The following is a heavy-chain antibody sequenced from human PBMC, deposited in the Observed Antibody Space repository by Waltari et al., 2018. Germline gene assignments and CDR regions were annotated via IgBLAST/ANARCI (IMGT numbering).Heavy chain of an antibody. V-gene: IGHV7-4-1*02. Sequence: QVQLVQSGSELKKPGASVKVSCKASGYTFTSYAMNWVRQAPGQGLEWMGWITTNPGNPTYAQGFTGLFVFSLDTSVSTAYLQISSLKAEDTAVYYCARDLSLLWFGESYYYYGMDVWGQGTTVTVSS. CDR1: GYTFTSYA. J-gene: IGHJ6*02. CDR2: ITTNPGNP. CDR3: ARDLSLLWFGESYYYYGMDV. D-gene: IGHD3-10*01.